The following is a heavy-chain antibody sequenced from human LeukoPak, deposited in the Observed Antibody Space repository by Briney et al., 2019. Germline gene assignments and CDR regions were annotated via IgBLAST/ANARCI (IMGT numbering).Heavy chain of an antibody. CDR3: ARDSDSNYFSDYYYMDV. CDR2: IYYSGST. D-gene: IGHD4-11*01. J-gene: IGHJ6*03. CDR1: GGSISSYY. Sequence: PSETLPLTCTVSGGSISSYYWSWIRQPPGKGLEWIGYIYYSGSTNYNPSLKSRVTISVDTSKNQFSLKLSSVTAADTAVYYCARDSDSNYFSDYYYMDVWGKGTTVTVSS. V-gene: IGHV4-59*01.